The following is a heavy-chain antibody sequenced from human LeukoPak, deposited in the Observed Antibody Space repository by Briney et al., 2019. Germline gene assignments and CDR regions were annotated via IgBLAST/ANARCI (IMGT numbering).Heavy chain of an antibody. CDR3: ARDLGYPSDY. D-gene: IGHD5-12*01. CDR2: IYHSGST. CDR1: GYSISSGYY. V-gene: IGHV4-38-2*02. J-gene: IGHJ4*02. Sequence: SETLSLTCTVSGYSISSGYYWGWIRQPPGKGLEWIGSIYHSGSTYYNPSLKSRVTISVDTSKNQFSLKLSSVTAADTAVYYCARDLGYPSDYWGQGTLVTVSS.